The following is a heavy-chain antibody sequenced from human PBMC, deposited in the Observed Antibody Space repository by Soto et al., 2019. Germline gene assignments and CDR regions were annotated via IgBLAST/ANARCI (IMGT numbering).Heavy chain of an antibody. Sequence: GGSLRLSCAASGFTVSSNYMSWVRQAPGKGLEWVSVIYSGGSTYYADSVKGRFTISRDNSKNTLYLQMNSLRAEDTAVYYCARVTDRASVLRFLEWLFGGMDVWGKGTTVTVSS. J-gene: IGHJ6*03. CDR2: IYSGGST. CDR3: ARVTDRASVLRFLEWLFGGMDV. CDR1: GFTVSSNY. V-gene: IGHV3-66*01. D-gene: IGHD3-3*01.